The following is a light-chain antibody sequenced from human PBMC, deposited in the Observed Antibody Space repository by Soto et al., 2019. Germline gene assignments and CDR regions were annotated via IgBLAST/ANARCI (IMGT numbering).Light chain of an antibody. J-gene: IGLJ1*01. V-gene: IGLV2-14*01. Sequence: QSVLTQPASVSGPPGQSITISCTGTSSDVGAYNYVSWYQHHPGKAPRLVIYDVTNRPSGISDRFSGSKSGNTASLTISGLLAEDEADCYCTSYTSISTYVFGTGTKLTVL. CDR2: DVT. CDR3: TSYTSISTYV. CDR1: SSDVGAYNY.